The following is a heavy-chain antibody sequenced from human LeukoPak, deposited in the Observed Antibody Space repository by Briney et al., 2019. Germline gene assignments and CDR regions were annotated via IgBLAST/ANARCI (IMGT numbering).Heavy chain of an antibody. CDR3: AKGSGINHYHWIDP. CDR1: GCTFSSYA. CDR2: ISGSGGST. V-gene: IGHV3-23*01. Sequence: TGGSLRLSCAASGCTFSSYAMSWVRQAPGKGLEWVSAISGSGGSTYYADSVKGRFTISRDNSKNTLYLQLDSLRAEDTALYYCAKGSGINHYHWIDPWGQGTLVTVSS. D-gene: IGHD1-14*01. J-gene: IGHJ5*02.